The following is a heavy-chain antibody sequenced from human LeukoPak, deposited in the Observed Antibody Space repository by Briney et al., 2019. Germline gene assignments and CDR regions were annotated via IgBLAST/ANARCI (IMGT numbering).Heavy chain of an antibody. CDR3: AARYAQPPN. J-gene: IGHJ4*02. D-gene: IGHD2-2*01. V-gene: IGHV3-23*01. Sequence: GGSLRLSCTASGFAFSTYAMSWVRQAPGKGLEWVSAISGTGGSTYYADSVKGRFTISRDNSKSTLYLQMNSLRAEDTAVHYCAARYAQPPNWGQGTLVTVSS. CDR1: GFAFSTYA. CDR2: ISGTGGST.